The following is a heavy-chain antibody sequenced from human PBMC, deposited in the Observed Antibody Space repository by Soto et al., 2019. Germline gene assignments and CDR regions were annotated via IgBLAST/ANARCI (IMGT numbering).Heavy chain of an antibody. J-gene: IGHJ4*02. Sequence: QITLKESGPTLLKPTETLTLTCTFSEFSLSTSGVAVGWIRQPPGKALEWLALIYWDDDKRYSPSLKSRLTITMDTSNNQVVLTMTNMHPADTATYYCARGVPFDYWGQGTLVTVSS. V-gene: IGHV2-5*02. D-gene: IGHD3-10*01. CDR2: IYWDDDK. CDR1: EFSLSTSGVA. CDR3: ARGVPFDY.